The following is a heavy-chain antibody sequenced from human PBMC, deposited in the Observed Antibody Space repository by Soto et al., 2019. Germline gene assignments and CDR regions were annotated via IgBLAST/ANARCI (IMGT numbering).Heavy chain of an antibody. Sequence: GGSLRLSCAASGFTFSTYAMNWVRQAPGKGLEWFSAISGSGGSTYYADSVKGRFTISRDSSKNTLYLQMNSLRAEDTAIYYCAKAPGFSPYYIDYWGQGTLVTVSS. CDR3: AKAPGFSPYYIDY. CDR2: ISGSGGST. D-gene: IGHD3-3*01. CDR1: GFTFSTYA. J-gene: IGHJ4*02. V-gene: IGHV3-23*01.